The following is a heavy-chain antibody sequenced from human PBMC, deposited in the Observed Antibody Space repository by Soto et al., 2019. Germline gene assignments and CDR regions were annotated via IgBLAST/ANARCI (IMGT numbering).Heavy chain of an antibody. V-gene: IGHV4-39*01. J-gene: IGHJ4*02. CDR3: ARSGRSSGSLSVDY. D-gene: IGHD6-19*01. CDR1: GGSISSSIYY. Sequence: SGSMALTCTVSGGSISSSIYYWVWIRHPPGKGLEWIGSIYYSGSTYYNPSLKSRVTISVDTSKNQFSLKLSSVTAADTAVYYCARSGRSSGSLSVDYWGQGTLVTVSS. CDR2: IYYSGST.